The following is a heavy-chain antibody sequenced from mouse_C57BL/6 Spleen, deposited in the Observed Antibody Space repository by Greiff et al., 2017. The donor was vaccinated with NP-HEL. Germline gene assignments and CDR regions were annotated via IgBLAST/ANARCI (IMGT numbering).Heavy chain of an antibody. D-gene: IGHD2-4*01. J-gene: IGHJ4*01. Sequence: VMLVESGPGLVAPSQSLSITCTVSGFSLTSYAISWVRQPPGKGLEWLGVIWTGGGTNYNSAPKSRLSISKDNSKSQVFLKMNSLQTDDTARYYCARKYGIYYDYDYYAMDYWGQGTSVTVSS. CDR2: IWTGGGT. CDR1: GFSLTSYA. V-gene: IGHV2-9-1*01. CDR3: ARKYGIYYDYDYYAMDY.